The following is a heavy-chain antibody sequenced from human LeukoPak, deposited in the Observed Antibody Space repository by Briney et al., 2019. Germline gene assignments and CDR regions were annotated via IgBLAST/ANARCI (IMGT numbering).Heavy chain of an antibody. Sequence: SETLSLTCAVYGGSFSGYYWSWIRQPPGKGLEWIGEINHSGSTNYNPSLKSRVTISVDTSKNQFSLKLSSVAAADTAVYYCARHNFARPFDYWGQGTLVTVSS. CDR2: INHSGST. D-gene: IGHD6-6*01. J-gene: IGHJ4*02. CDR3: ARHNFARPFDY. CDR1: GGSFSGYY. V-gene: IGHV4-34*01.